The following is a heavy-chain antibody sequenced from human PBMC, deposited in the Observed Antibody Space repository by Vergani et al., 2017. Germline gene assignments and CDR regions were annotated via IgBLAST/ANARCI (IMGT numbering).Heavy chain of an antibody. CDR3: AGAIVVDANSYFDY. Sequence: QVQLQQWGAGLLKPSETLSLTCAVYGGSISSYYWSWIRQPPGKGLEWIGYIYYSGSTNYNPSLKSRVTISVDTSKNQFSLKLSSVTAADTAVYYCAGAIVVDANSYFDYWGQGTLVTVSS. CDR2: IYYSGST. V-gene: IGHV4-59*01. J-gene: IGHJ4*02. D-gene: IGHD2-21*01. CDR1: GGSISSYY.